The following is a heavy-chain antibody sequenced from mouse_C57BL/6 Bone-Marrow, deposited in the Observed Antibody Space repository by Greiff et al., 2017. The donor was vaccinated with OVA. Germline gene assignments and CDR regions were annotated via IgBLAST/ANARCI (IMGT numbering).Heavy chain of an antibody. J-gene: IGHJ3*01. CDR2: INPSSGYT. D-gene: IGHD2-1*01. CDR1: GYTFTSYT. V-gene: IGHV1-4*01. CDR3: VSNYRAWFAY. Sequence: VQLQQSGAELARPGASVKMSCKASGYTFTSYTMHWVKQRPGQGLEWIGYINPSSGYTKYNQKFKDKATLTADKSSSTAYMQLSSLTSEDSAVYYCVSNYRAWFAYWGQGTLVTVSA.